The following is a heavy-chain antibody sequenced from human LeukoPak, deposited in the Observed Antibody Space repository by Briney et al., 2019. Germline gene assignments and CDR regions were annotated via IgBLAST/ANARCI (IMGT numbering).Heavy chain of an antibody. CDR1: GFTFSSYW. CDR3: ARRGLVPAFDI. Sequence: GGSLRLSCAASGFTFSSYWMHWVRRAPGKGLVWVSRINGDGSSTTYADAVKGRFTISRDNAKNTLYLQMSSLRAEDTAVYYCARRGLVPAFDIWAKGQWSPSPQ. D-gene: IGHD2-2*01. CDR2: INGDGSST. V-gene: IGHV3-74*01. J-gene: IGHJ3*02.